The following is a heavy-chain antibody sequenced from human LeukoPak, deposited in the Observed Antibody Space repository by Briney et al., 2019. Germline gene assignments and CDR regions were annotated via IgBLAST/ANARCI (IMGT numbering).Heavy chain of an antibody. Sequence: ASVKVSCKASGGTFSSYAISWVRQAPGQGLEWMGGIIPIFGTANYAQKFQGRVTITADESTSTAYMELSSLRSEDTAVYYCARWGPPRNEISAMDVWGKGTTVTISS. D-gene: IGHD3-16*01. CDR3: ARWGPPRNEISAMDV. CDR1: GGTFSSYA. V-gene: IGHV1-69*01. CDR2: IIPIFGTA. J-gene: IGHJ6*04.